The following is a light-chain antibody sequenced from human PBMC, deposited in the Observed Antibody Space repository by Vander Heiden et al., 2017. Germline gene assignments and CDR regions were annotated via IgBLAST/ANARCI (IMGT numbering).Light chain of an antibody. V-gene: IGLV3-25*03. Sequence: SYELTLPPPAFVSPSQTARITCSGDALPKQYAYWYQQKPGQAPVLVIYKDSERPSGIPGRFSGSSSGTTVTLNISGVQAEDEADYYCQSADSSGTYPVVFGGGTKLTVI. CDR1: ALPKQY. J-gene: IGLJ2*01. CDR2: KDS. CDR3: QSADSSGTYPVV.